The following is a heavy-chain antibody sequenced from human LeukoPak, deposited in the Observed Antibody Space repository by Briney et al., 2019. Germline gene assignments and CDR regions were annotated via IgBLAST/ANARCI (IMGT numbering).Heavy chain of an antibody. J-gene: IGHJ5*02. D-gene: IGHD2-2*01. CDR3: ARGFIVMAAHCSSTSCYPTNWFDP. V-gene: IGHV4-39*01. Sequence: SETLSLTCTVSGGSISRSSYYWGWIRQPPGKGLEWIGSIYYSGSTYYNPSLKSRVTISVDTSKNQFSLKLSSVTAADTAVYYCARGFIVMAAHCSSTSCYPTNWFDPWGQGTLVTVSS. CDR2: IYYSGST. CDR1: GGSISRSSYY.